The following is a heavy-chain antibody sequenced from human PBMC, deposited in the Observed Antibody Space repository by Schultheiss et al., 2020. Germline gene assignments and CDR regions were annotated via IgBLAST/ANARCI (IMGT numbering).Heavy chain of an antibody. CDR2: IYHSGST. Sequence: SETLSLTCTVSGGSISSSSYYWGWIRQPPGKGLEWIGSIYHSGSTYYNPSLKSPVTISIDTSKNQFSLKLSSVTAADTAVYYCAPYYYDSSGYYNRGFDWFDPWGQGTLVTVSS. J-gene: IGHJ5*02. CDR3: APYYYDSSGYYNRGFDWFDP. D-gene: IGHD3-22*01. V-gene: IGHV4-39*01. CDR1: GGSISSSSYY.